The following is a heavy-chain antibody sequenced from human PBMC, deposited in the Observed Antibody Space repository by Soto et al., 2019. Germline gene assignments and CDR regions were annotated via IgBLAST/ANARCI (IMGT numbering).Heavy chain of an antibody. CDR3: ARDGYTVTPNYYYGMDV. D-gene: IGHD4-4*01. CDR2: IYYSGST. J-gene: IGHJ6*02. V-gene: IGHV4-59*01. CDR1: GGSISSYY. Sequence: QVQLQESGPGLVKPSETLSLTCTVSGGSISSYYWSWIRQPPGKGLEWIGYIYYSGSTNYNPSLQSRVTISVDTSKNQFSLKLSSVTAADTAVYYCARDGYTVTPNYYYGMDVWGQGTTVTVSS.